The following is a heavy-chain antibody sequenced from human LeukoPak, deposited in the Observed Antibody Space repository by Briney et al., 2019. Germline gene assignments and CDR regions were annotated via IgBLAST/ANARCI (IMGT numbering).Heavy chain of an antibody. CDR3: ASDSGDGYRPDRFDV. Sequence: APLKVSCKASGYTFTSYYFHWARQAPGQGLEWMGIINPSGDGTSYAQKFQGRVTMTKDTSTSTVYMELSSLRTDDWAVYYCASDSGDGYRPDRFDVWGQGTLVTVSS. CDR1: GYTFTSYY. J-gene: IGHJ4*02. D-gene: IGHD5-18*01. CDR2: INPSGDGT. V-gene: IGHV1-46*01.